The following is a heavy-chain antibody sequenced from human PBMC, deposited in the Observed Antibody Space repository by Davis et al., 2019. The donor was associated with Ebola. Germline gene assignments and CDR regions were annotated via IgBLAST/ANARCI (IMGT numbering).Heavy chain of an antibody. CDR2: IIPILGIA. CDR1: GYTFTSYA. V-gene: IGHV1-69*04. CDR3: ARDTGLRPY. D-gene: IGHD5-12*01. Sequence: SVKVSCKASGYTFTSYAISWVRQAPRQGLEWMGRIIPILGIANYAQKFQGRVTITADKSTSTAYMELSSLRSEDTAVYYCARDTGLRPYWGQGTLVTVSS. J-gene: IGHJ4*02.